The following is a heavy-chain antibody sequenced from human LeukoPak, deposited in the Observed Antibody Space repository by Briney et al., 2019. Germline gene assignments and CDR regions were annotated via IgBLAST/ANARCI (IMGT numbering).Heavy chain of an antibody. CDR3: ARDGSGRVPEMSAPDY. Sequence: GGSLRLSCAASGFTFSSYSMNWVRRAPGKGLEWVSYIRSSSRTIYYADSVKGRFTISRDNAKNSLYLQMNSLRAEDTAVYYCARDGSGRVPEMSAPDYWGQGTLVTVSS. D-gene: IGHD3-10*01. CDR2: IRSSSRTI. J-gene: IGHJ4*02. V-gene: IGHV3-48*01. CDR1: GFTFSSYS.